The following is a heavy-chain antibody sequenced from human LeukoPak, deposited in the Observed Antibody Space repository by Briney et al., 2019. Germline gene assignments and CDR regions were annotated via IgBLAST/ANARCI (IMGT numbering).Heavy chain of an antibody. CDR1: GGSISSYY. Sequence: SETLSLTCTVSGGSISSYYWSWIRQPAGKGLEWIGRIYTSGSTNYNPSLKSRVTMSVDTSKNQFSLKLSSVTAADTAVYYCARDMVRGVILGWFDPWGQGTLVTVSS. V-gene: IGHV4-4*07. CDR3: ARDMVRGVILGWFDP. D-gene: IGHD3-10*01. J-gene: IGHJ5*02. CDR2: IYTSGST.